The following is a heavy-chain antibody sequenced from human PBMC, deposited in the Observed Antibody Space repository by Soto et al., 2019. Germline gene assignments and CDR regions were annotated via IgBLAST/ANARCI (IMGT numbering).Heavy chain of an antibody. J-gene: IGHJ4*01. CDR1: GGSISSGDYY. Sequence: PSETLSLTCTVSGGSISSGDYYWSWIRQPPGKGLEWIGYIYYSGSTYYNPSLKSRVTISVDTSKNQFSLKLSSVTAADTAVYYCARELIYSSSSSSDYWGHGTLVTVSS. CDR2: IYYSGST. CDR3: ARELIYSSSSSSDY. V-gene: IGHV4-30-4*01. D-gene: IGHD6-6*01.